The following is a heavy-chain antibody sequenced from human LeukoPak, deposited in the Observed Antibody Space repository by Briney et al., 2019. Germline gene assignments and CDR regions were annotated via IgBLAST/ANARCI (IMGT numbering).Heavy chain of an antibody. J-gene: IGHJ4*02. CDR3: AKDLGYSYGYDY. D-gene: IGHD5-18*01. CDR1: GFTFSRYG. CDR2: ISYDGGNK. V-gene: IGHV3-30*18. Sequence: GGSLRLSCTASGFTFSRYGMHWVRQAPGKGLEWVAIISYDGGNKYYADSVKGRFTISRDNSKNTLYPQMNSLRAEDTAVYYCAKDLGYSYGYDYWGQGTLVTVSS.